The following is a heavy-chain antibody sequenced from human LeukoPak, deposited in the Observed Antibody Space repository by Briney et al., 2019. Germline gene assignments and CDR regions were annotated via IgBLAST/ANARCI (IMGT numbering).Heavy chain of an antibody. CDR3: AREDSSDYDSSCFDY. CDR2: IYYSGST. J-gene: IGHJ4*02. D-gene: IGHD3-22*01. V-gene: IGHV4-59*01. Sequence: SETLSLTCTVSGGPISSYYWSWIRQPPGKGLEWIGYIYYSGSTNYNPSLKRRITISVAMSRNQYSLKLTSVTAADTAVYYCAREDSSDYDSSCFDYWGQGTLVTVSS. CDR1: GGPISSYY.